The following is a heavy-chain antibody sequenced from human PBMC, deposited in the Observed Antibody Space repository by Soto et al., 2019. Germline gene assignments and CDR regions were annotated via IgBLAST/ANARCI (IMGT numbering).Heavy chain of an antibody. D-gene: IGHD5-12*01. Sequence: EVQLLESGGGLVQPGGSLRLSCAASGFTFSSYAMSWVRQAPGKGLEWVSAISGSGGSTYYADSVKGRFTISRDNSKNTLYLQMNSLRAEDTAVYYCARDRGYNLGLSYWGQGTLVTVSS. V-gene: IGHV3-23*01. CDR2: ISGSGGST. CDR3: ARDRGYNLGLSY. J-gene: IGHJ4*02. CDR1: GFTFSSYA.